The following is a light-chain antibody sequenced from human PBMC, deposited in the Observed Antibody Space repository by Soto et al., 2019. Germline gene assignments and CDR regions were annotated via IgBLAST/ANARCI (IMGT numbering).Light chain of an antibody. Sequence: EIVMTQSPATLSVSPGERATLSCRASQSVSSNLAWYQQKPGQAPRLLIYGASTRATGIPARFSGSGSRTEFTLTISSLQSEDFAVYYYQQYNNWPRGFTFGPGTKVDIK. V-gene: IGKV3-15*01. CDR2: GAS. J-gene: IGKJ3*01. CDR1: QSVSSN. CDR3: QQYNNWPRGFT.